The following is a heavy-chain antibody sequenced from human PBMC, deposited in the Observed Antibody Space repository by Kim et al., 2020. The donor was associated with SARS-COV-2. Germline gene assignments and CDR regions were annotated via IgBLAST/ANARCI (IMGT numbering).Heavy chain of an antibody. V-gene: IGHV4-59*13. D-gene: IGHD3-22*01. CDR3: ARDQDGGYYYVGAFDI. Sequence: SETLSLTCTVSGGSISSYYWSWIRQPPGKGLEWIGYIYYSGSTNYNPSLKSRVTISVDTSKNQFSLKLSSVTAADTAVYYCARDQDGGYYYVGAFDIWGQGTMVTVSS. CDR2: IYYSGST. CDR1: GGSISSYY. J-gene: IGHJ3*02.